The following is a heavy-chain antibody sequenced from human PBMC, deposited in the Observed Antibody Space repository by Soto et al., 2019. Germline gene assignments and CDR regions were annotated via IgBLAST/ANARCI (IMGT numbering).Heavy chain of an antibody. J-gene: IGHJ4*02. Sequence: GGSLRLSCAASGFTFSSYSMNWVRQAPGKGLEWVSSISSSSSYIYYADSVKGRFTISRDNAKNSLYLQMNSLRAEDTAVYYCARGGYYDSSGYPPDYWGQGTLVTVSS. D-gene: IGHD3-22*01. V-gene: IGHV3-21*01. CDR3: ARGGYYDSSGYPPDY. CDR2: ISSSSSYI. CDR1: GFTFSSYS.